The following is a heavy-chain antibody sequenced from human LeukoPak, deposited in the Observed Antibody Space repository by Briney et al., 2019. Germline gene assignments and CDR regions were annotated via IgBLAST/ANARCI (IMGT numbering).Heavy chain of an antibody. CDR1: GGSFSGYY. CDR2: INHSGST. Sequence: SETLSLTCAVYGGSFSGYYWSWIRQPPGKGLEWIGEINHSGSTNYNPSLKSRVTISVDTSKNQFSLQLNSVTPEDTAVYYCAREQYYDWGVYYYYYMDVWGKGTTVTVSS. V-gene: IGHV4-34*01. CDR3: AREQYYDWGVYYYYYMDV. J-gene: IGHJ6*03. D-gene: IGHD3-16*01.